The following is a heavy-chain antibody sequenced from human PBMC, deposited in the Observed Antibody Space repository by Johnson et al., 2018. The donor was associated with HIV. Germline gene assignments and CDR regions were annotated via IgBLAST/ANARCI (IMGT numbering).Heavy chain of an antibody. CDR1: GFTFSSYG. D-gene: IGHD3-10*01. CDR3: ANRDGNGFDI. Sequence: VQLVESGGGVVQPVRSLRLSCAASGFTFSSYGMHWVRQAPGKGLEWVSAITGSGGNTYYADSVKGRFTISRDNSKNTLYLQMTSLRADDTAVYHCANRDGNGFDIWGQGTMVTVSS. J-gene: IGHJ3*02. V-gene: IGHV3-23*04. CDR2: ITGSGGNT.